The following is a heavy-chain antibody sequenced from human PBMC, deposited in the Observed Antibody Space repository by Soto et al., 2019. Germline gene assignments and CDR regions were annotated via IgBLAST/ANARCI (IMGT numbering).Heavy chain of an antibody. V-gene: IGHV3-73*01. CDR2: IRSSSNNYAT. Sequence: GGSLRLSCAASGFSFGGSAMHWVRQASGKGLEWVGHIRSSSNNYATAYAASVTGRFTIPRDDSRSTAYLQMNSLKTEDTAVYYCTGSAKGYWGQGTQVTVSS. CDR3: TGSAKGY. D-gene: IGHD6-19*01. J-gene: IGHJ4*02. CDR1: GFSFGGSA.